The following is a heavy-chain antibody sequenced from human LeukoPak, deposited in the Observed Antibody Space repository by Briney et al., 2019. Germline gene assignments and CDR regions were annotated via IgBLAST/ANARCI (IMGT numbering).Heavy chain of an antibody. D-gene: IGHD6-19*01. Sequence: SETLSLTCTVSGVSISTYYWTWIRQPPGKGLEWIGNIDYSGNTKYNPSLKSRVTISVDTSKNQFSLKLSSVTAADTAVYYCARGGGQWLVRPYYYGMDVWGQGTTVTVSS. CDR1: GVSISTYY. V-gene: IGHV4-59*12. CDR2: IDYSGNT. CDR3: ARGGGQWLVRPYYYGMDV. J-gene: IGHJ6*02.